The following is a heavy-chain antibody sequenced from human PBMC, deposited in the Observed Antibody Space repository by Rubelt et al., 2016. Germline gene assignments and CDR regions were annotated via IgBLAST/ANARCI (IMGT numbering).Heavy chain of an antibody. CDR2: ISGSSSTT. V-gene: IGHV3-48*04. J-gene: IGHJ6*02. Sequence: EVQLVESGGGLVQPGGSLRLSCVASGFAFSGFSMNWVRLAPGKGLEWLSYISGSSSTTFYADSVTGRFTISGDNAKNSLYLQMNSMRAEDTAVYYCASTERMDVWGQGTTVTVSS. D-gene: IGHD1-26*01. CDR3: ASTERMDV. CDR1: GFAFSGFS.